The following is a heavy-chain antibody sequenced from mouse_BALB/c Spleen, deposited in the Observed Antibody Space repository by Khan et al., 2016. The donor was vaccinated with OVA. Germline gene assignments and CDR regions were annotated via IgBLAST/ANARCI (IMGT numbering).Heavy chain of an antibody. V-gene: IGHV1-77*01. CDR2: IYPGSGRT. CDR3: ARSYDGAWFAY. CDR1: GYTFTDYV. Sequence: QVQLKESGPELVKPGASVKMSCKASGYTFTDYVISWVKQRTGQGLEWIGEIYPGSGRTYYNERFKGKATLTADKSSNQAYMQLSSLKSEDSAVYFGARSYDGAWFAYWGQGTPVTVSA. D-gene: IGHD1-1*01. J-gene: IGHJ3*01.